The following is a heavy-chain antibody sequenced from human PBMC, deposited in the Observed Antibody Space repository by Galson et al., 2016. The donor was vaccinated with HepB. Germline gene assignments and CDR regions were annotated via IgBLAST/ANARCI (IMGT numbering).Heavy chain of an antibody. V-gene: IGHV4-59*08. D-gene: IGHD6-6*01. CDR1: GGSITDYF. Sequence: ETLSLTCSVSGGSITDYFWSWIRQAPGKRLEWIGYVYCSGSTNCNPSFKSRIFISVDTSKNQFSLRLSSVTAADTAFYYCARHEQSISSRKWFDSWGQGVLVTVSS. CDR3: ARHEQSISSRKWFDS. J-gene: IGHJ5*01. CDR2: VYCSGST.